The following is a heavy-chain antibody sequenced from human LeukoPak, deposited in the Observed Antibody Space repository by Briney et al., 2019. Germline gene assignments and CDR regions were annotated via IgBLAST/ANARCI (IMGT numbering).Heavy chain of an antibody. CDR3: ARGNSYGSGYYYMDV. CDR1: GFTVSSYG. J-gene: IGHJ6*03. V-gene: IGHV3-23*01. CDR2: ISGSGGST. D-gene: IGHD3-10*01. Sequence: GGSLRLSCAASGFTVSSYGMSSVRQAPAKGLEWVSTISGSGGSTYNADSVKGRFTISRDNSKNTLYVQMNSLRAEDTAVYYCARGNSYGSGYYYMDVWGKGTTVTISS.